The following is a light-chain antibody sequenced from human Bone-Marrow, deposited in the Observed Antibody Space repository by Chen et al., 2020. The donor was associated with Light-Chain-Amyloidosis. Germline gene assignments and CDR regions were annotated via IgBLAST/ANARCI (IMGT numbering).Light chain of an antibody. CDR3: QSPDRGVTYELL. Sequence: SYELTQPPSVSVSPGQTARITCSGDDLPTKYAYWYQQKPGQAPVLVIHSDTERPSGISGRFSASSSGPKPTLTISGFTAEYEAHYHCQSPDRGVTYELLFGAGTKLTFL. CDR2: SDT. J-gene: IGLJ2*01. V-gene: IGLV3-25*03. CDR1: DLPTKY.